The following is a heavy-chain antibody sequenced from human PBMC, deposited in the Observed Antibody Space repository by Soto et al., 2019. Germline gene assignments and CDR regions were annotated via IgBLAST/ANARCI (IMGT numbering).Heavy chain of an antibody. CDR2: TYHRSKWYN. J-gene: IGHJ4*02. D-gene: IGHD6-13*01. CDR1: GDSVSSNSAA. CDR3: ARANEAAAGYYFDY. Sequence: SQTLSLTCVISGDSVSSNSAAWNWIRQSPSRGLEWLGRTYHRSKWYNDYAVSVKSRITVNPDTSKNQFSLRLNSVTPEDTAVYYCARANEAAAGYYFDYWGQGTLVTVSS. V-gene: IGHV6-1*01.